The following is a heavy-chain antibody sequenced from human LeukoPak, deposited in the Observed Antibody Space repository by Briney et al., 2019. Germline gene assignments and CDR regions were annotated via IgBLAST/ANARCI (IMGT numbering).Heavy chain of an antibody. J-gene: IGHJ4*02. D-gene: IGHD3-10*01. V-gene: IGHV3-7*01. CDR1: GFTFSSYW. Sequence: GGSLRLSCAASGFTFSSYWMSWVRQAPGKGLEWVANIKQDGSEKYYVDSVKGRFTISGDNAKNSLYLQMNSLRAEDTAVYYCARDSDYYGSGSYVDYWGQGTLVTVSS. CDR3: ARDSDYYGSGSYVDY. CDR2: IKQDGSEK.